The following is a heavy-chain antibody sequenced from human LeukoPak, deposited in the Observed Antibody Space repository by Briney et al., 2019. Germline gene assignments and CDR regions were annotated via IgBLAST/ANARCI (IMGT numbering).Heavy chain of an antibody. CDR2: ISSSSSYI. D-gene: IGHD6-13*01. CDR3: ARDPLGSSFILHRDGFDP. CDR1: GFTFSSYS. J-gene: IGHJ5*02. Sequence: GGSLRLSCAASGFTFSSYSMNWVRQAPGKGLEWVSSISSSSSYIYYADSVKGRFTISRDNAKNSLYLQMNSLRAEDTAVYYCARDPLGSSFILHRDGFDPWGQGTLVTVSS. V-gene: IGHV3-21*01.